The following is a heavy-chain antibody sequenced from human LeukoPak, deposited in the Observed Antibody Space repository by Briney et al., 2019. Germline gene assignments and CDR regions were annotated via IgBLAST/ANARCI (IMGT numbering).Heavy chain of an antibody. CDR3: ARGYYDSSGYEDY. D-gene: IGHD3-22*01. Sequence: SVKVSCKASGGTFSSYAISWVRQAPGQGLEWMGRIIPILGIANYAQKFQGIVTITADKSTSTAYMELSSLRSEDTAVYYCARGYYDSSGYEDYWGQGTLVTVSS. CDR2: IIPILGIA. CDR1: GGTFSSYA. J-gene: IGHJ4*02. V-gene: IGHV1-69*04.